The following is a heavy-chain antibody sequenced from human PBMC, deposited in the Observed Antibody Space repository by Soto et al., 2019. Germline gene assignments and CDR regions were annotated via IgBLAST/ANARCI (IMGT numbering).Heavy chain of an antibody. J-gene: IGHJ6*02. CDR1: GGSLSNYG. Sequence: QVQLLQSGAEVKKPGSSVKVSCKASGGSLSNYGISWVRQAPGQGLEWMGAIIPVFGTPNYAQKFHDSVTITADESTTTVYMEVRSLTSEDTAVYYCARGDATKIVVTTYYAMDVWGQGTTVTVSS. D-gene: IGHD3-22*01. CDR2: IIPVFGTP. CDR3: ARGDATKIVVTTYYAMDV. V-gene: IGHV1-69*12.